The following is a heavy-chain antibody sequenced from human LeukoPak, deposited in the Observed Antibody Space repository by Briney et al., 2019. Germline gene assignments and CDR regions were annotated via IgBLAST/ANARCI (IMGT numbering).Heavy chain of an antibody. CDR3: ARAGGYDFWSGYPI. D-gene: IGHD3-3*01. Sequence: SETLSLTCTVSGGSISSYYWSWIRQPPGKGLEWIGYIYYSGSTNYNPSLKSRVTISVDTSKNQFSLKLSSVTAADTAVYYCARAGGYDFWSGYPIWGQGTLVTVS. CDR2: IYYSGST. J-gene: IGHJ4*02. V-gene: IGHV4-59*01. CDR1: GGSISSYY.